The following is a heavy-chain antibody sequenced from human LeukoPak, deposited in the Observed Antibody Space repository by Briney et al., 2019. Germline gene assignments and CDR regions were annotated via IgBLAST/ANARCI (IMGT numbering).Heavy chain of an antibody. D-gene: IGHD6-19*01. CDR3: GKDGGQYSSGPEFDP. J-gene: IGHJ5*02. CDR1: GIVFSNTA. Sequence: LSGGSLRLSRAASGIVFSNTAMNWARQSPGRGLEWVSAISGGGERTFYADSVKGRFTISRDNSKNMLYLQMNSLRADDTAIYYCGKDGGQYSSGPEFDPRGQGALVTVSS. V-gene: IGHV3-23*01. CDR2: ISGGGERT.